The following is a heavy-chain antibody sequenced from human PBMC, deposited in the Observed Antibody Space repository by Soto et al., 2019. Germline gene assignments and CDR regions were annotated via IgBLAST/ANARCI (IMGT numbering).Heavy chain of an antibody. V-gene: IGHV3-23*01. J-gene: IGHJ6*02. CDR3: AKGVLRYFDWLLPPDYYYYYGMDV. D-gene: IGHD3-9*01. Sequence: PGGSLRLSCAASGFTFSSYAMSWVRQAPGKGLEWVSAISGSGGSTYYADSVKGRFTISRDNSKNTLYLQMNSLRAEDTAVYYCAKGVLRYFDWLLPPDYYYYYGMDVWGQGTTVTVSS. CDR1: GFTFSSYA. CDR2: ISGSGGST.